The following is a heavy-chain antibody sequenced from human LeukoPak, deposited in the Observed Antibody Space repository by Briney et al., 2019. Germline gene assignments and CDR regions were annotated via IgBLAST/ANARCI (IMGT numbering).Heavy chain of an antibody. D-gene: IGHD5-12*01. V-gene: IGHV4-61*01. Sequence: QPSETLSLTCTVSGGSVSSGSFYWTWIRQPPGKGLEYIGYITYRGTAKYNASLRSRVSISVQTSQNQFFLKLNSVTAADTAVYYCARDHSGYDTYYGLDVWGQGTTVIVSS. CDR2: ITYRGTA. CDR1: GGSVSSGSFY. CDR3: ARDHSGYDTYYGLDV. J-gene: IGHJ6*02.